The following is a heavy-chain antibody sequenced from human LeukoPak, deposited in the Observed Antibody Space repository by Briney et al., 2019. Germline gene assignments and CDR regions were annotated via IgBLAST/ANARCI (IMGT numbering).Heavy chain of an antibody. D-gene: IGHD3-3*01. CDR1: GFTVRSNY. CDR2: IYSGGNT. J-gene: IGHJ3*02. Sequence: GGSLRLSCAAYGFTVRSNYISSVRQAPGRGLEWVSVIYSGGNTYHADSVKGRLTISRHNSKSTLYIQMNSLRAEDTAVYYCARAISNAIFGVVGGAFDIWGQGTMVTVSS. V-gene: IGHV3-53*04. CDR3: ARAISNAIFGVVGGAFDI.